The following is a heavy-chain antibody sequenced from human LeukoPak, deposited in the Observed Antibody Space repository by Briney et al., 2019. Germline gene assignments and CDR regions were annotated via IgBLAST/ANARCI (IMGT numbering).Heavy chain of an antibody. J-gene: IGHJ4*02. D-gene: IGHD3-3*01. CDR2: IKQDGSQE. CDR1: RFTLSTYW. V-gene: IGHV3-7*01. Sequence: GGSLRLSCAASRFTLSTYWMSWVRQAPGKGLEWVAHIKQDGSQEYYVDSVKGRFTISRDSAKNSLYLQMNNLRAEDTAVYYCARGVPYDSWSGPHYSDYWGQGTLVTVSS. CDR3: ARGVPYDSWSGPHYSDY.